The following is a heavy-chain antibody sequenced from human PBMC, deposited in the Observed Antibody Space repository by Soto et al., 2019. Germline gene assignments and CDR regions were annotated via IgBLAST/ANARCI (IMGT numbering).Heavy chain of an antibody. J-gene: IGHJ6*02. Sequence: GESLKISCKGSGYSFTSYWISWVRQMPGKGLEWMGRIDPSDSYTNYSPSFQGHVTISADKSISTAYLQWSSLKASDTAMYYCARLTTSTQQLVLVDYYYGMDVWGQGTTVTVSS. D-gene: IGHD6-13*01. CDR3: ARLTTSTQQLVLVDYYYGMDV. CDR2: IDPSDSYT. CDR1: GYSFTSYW. V-gene: IGHV5-10-1*01.